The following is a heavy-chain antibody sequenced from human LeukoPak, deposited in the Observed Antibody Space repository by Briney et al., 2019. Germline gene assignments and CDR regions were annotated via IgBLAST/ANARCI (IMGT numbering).Heavy chain of an antibody. J-gene: IGHJ4*02. CDR2: TYYRSKWYS. CDR1: GDSVSSNSAG. CDR3: ARSGDTTVAY. Sequence: SQTLSLTCAISGDSVSSNSAGWNWIRQSPARGLEGLGRTYYRSKWYSEYTESVKSRINIRPDISKNQYSLQLNSVTPEDTAVYYCARSGDTTVAYWGQGTLVTVSS. D-gene: IGHD1-1*01. V-gene: IGHV6-1*01.